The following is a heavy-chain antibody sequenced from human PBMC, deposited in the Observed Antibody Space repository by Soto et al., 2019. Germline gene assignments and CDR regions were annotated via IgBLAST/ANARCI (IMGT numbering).Heavy chain of an antibody. CDR2: ISTDNGNT. D-gene: IGHD2-21*01. CDR3: ARDVPDTSLFFYYYGMDV. Sequence: QVHLVQSGAEVRKPGASVKVSCKASGYSFTSYGISWVRQAPGQGLAWMGWISTDNGNTNYAHNLQGRVSMTIDPSTSTAYMELWSLGSADTAVYYCARDVPDTSLFFYYYGMDVWGQGTTVTVSS. CDR1: GYSFTSYG. J-gene: IGHJ6*02. V-gene: IGHV1-18*01.